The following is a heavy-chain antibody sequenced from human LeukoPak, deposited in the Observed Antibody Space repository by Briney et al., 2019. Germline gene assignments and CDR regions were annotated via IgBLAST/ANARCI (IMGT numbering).Heavy chain of an antibody. CDR3: ARAVVTSPRSAFDI. CDR1: GYTFTSYY. CDR2: INPSGGST. V-gene: IGHV1-46*01. J-gene: IGHJ3*02. Sequence: ASVKVSCKASGYTFTSYYIHWVRQAPGQALEWMGIINPSGGSTSYVQKFQGRVTMTRDMSTSTVYMELSSLRSEDTAVYYCARAVVTSPRSAFDIWGQGTMVTVSS. D-gene: IGHD4-23*01.